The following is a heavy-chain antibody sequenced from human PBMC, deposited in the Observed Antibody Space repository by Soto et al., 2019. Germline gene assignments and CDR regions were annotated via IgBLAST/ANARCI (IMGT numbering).Heavy chain of an antibody. CDR2: IYTSGST. CDR1: GGSISSYY. J-gene: IGHJ4*02. D-gene: IGHD6-13*01. Sequence: SETLSLTCTVSGGSISSYYWSWIRQPAGKGLEWIGRIYTSGSTNYNPSLKSRVTMSVDTSKNQFSLKLSSVTAADTAVYYCARDRGIAAAGTFHYFDYWGQGTLVTVS. CDR3: ARDRGIAAAGTFHYFDY. V-gene: IGHV4-4*07.